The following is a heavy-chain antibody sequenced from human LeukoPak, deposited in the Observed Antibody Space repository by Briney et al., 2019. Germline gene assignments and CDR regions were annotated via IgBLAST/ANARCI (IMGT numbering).Heavy chain of an antibody. CDR1: GYTFTSYY. CDR3: ARDLRVRIGPTNWNDGGDYYYGMDV. CDR2: INPSGGST. Sequence: ASVTVSCKASGYTFTSYYMHWVRQAPGQGLEWMGIINPSGGSTSYAQKFQGRVTMTRDTSTSTVYMELSSLRSEDTAVYYCARDLRVRIGPTNWNDGGDYYYGMDVWGQGTTVTVSS. D-gene: IGHD1-1*01. J-gene: IGHJ6*02. V-gene: IGHV1-46*01.